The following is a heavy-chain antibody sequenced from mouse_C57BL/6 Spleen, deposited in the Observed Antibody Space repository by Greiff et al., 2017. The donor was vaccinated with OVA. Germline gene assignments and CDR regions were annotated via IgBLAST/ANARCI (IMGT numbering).Heavy chain of an antibody. CDR1: GFTFSDYY. D-gene: IGHD2-3*01. Sequence: DVHLVESEGGLVQPGSSMKLSCTASGFTFSDYYMAWVRQVPEKGLEWVANINYDGSSTYYLDSLKSRFIISRDNAKNILYLQMSSLKSEDTATYYCAREMVTLGYFDYWGQGTTLTVSS. J-gene: IGHJ2*01. V-gene: IGHV5-16*01. CDR2: INYDGSST. CDR3: AREMVTLGYFDY.